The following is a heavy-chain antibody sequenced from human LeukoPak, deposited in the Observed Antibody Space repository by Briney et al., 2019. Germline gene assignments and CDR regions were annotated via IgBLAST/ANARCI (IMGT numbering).Heavy chain of an antibody. V-gene: IGHV4-59*01. CDR3: ARAPLGYTYGPFDY. J-gene: IGHJ4*02. CDR2: IYYSGST. Sequence: SETLSLTCTVSGGSISSNYWSWIRQPPGKGLEWIGYIYYSGSTNYNPSLKSRVTISVDTSKNQFSLKLSSVTAADTAVYYCARAPLGYTYGPFDYWGQGTLVTVSS. D-gene: IGHD5-18*01. CDR1: GGSISSNY.